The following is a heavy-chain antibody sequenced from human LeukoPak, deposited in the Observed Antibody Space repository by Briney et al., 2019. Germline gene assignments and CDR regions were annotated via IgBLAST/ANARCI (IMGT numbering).Heavy chain of an antibody. D-gene: IGHD2-15*01. CDR2: IYYSGTT. CDR3: TRDVPRSAGYPDN. CDR1: GGSISSGSYY. Sequence: PSETVSLTCTVSGGSISSGSYYWSWIRQHPGKGLEWIGYIYYSGTTYYNPSLKSRVTISVDTSKNHFSLKLTSVTAADTAVYYCTRDVPRSAGYPDNWGQGTLVTVSS. J-gene: IGHJ4*02. V-gene: IGHV4-31*03.